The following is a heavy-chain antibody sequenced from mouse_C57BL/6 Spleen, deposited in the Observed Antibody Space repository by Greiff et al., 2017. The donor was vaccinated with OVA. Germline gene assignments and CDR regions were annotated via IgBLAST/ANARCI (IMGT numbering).Heavy chain of an antibody. Sequence: EVQLVESGGGLVKPGGSLKLSCAASGFTFSSYAMSWVRQTPEKRLEWVATISDGGSYTYYPDNVKGRFTISRDNAKNNLYLQMSHLKSEDTAMYYCARDRGYGSSQAWFAYWGQGTLVTVSA. CDR2: ISDGGSYT. J-gene: IGHJ3*01. CDR1: GFTFSSYA. D-gene: IGHD1-1*01. V-gene: IGHV5-4*01. CDR3: ARDRGYGSSQAWFAY.